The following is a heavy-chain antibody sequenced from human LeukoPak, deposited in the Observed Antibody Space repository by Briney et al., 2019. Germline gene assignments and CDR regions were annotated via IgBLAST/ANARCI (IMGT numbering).Heavy chain of an antibody. CDR2: IYTSGST. CDR1: GGSISSYY. D-gene: IGHD3-3*01. CDR3: ARDRIYYDFWSGYSPDAFDI. V-gene: IGHV4-4*07. J-gene: IGHJ3*02. Sequence: SETLSLTCTVSGGSISSYYWSWIRQPAGKGLEWIGRIYTSGSTNHNPSLKSRVTMSVDTSKNQFSLKLSSVTAADTAVYYCARDRIYYDFWSGYSPDAFDIWGQGTMVTVSS.